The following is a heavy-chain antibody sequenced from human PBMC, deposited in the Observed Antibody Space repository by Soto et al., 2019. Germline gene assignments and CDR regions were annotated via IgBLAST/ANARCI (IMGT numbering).Heavy chain of an antibody. V-gene: IGHV4-30-4*02. CDR1: GGSISSGDYY. CDR3: ARDPYSSGYRLPDY. J-gene: IGHJ4*02. CDR2: IYYSGST. D-gene: IGHD3-22*01. Sequence: PSETLSLTCTVSGGSISSGDYYWSWIRQPPGKGLEWIGYIYYSGSTYYNPSLKSRVTISVDTSKNQFSLKLSSVTAEDTAVYYCARDPYSSGYRLPDYWGQGTLVTVSS.